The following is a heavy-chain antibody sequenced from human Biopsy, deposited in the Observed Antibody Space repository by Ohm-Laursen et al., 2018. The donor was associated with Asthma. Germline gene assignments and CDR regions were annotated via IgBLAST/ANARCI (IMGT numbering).Heavy chain of an antibody. Sequence: SLRLSCTASGFTFDDYAMHWVRQAPGKGLEWVSGVSWNSGSIDYADSVRGRFAISRDNAKNSLYLQMNSLRVEDTAFYHCTKDTGELGMSAFDVWGQGTMVAVSS. D-gene: IGHD7-27*01. CDR3: TKDTGELGMSAFDV. CDR1: GFTFDDYA. V-gene: IGHV3-9*01. J-gene: IGHJ3*01. CDR2: VSWNSGSI.